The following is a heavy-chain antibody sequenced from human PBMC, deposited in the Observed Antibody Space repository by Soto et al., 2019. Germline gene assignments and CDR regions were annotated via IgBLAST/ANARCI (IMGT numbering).Heavy chain of an antibody. CDR1: GFTFSGSA. CDR3: TRRRGGSYFTGMDV. CDR2: IRSKANSYAT. Sequence: GGSLRLSCAASGFTFSGSAMHWVRQASGKGLEWVGRIRSKANSYATAYAASVKGRLTISSDESKNTAYLQMNSLKTEDTAVYYGTRRRGGSYFTGMDVWGQGTTVTVSS. D-gene: IGHD1-26*01. J-gene: IGHJ6*02. V-gene: IGHV3-73*01.